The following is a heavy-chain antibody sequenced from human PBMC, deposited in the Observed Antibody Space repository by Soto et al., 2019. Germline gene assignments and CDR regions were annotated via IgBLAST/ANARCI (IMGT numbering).Heavy chain of an antibody. Sequence: SETLSLTCTVSGTSISSSSYFWGWIRQPPGKGLEWIRSIDYSGSIYYNPSLKSRVTISVDTSKNQLSLKLSSVTAADTAVYYCARHSRPRSYFDYWGQGTLVTVSS. J-gene: IGHJ4*02. V-gene: IGHV4-39*01. CDR2: IDYSGSI. CDR3: ARHSRPRSYFDY. CDR1: GTSISSSSYF.